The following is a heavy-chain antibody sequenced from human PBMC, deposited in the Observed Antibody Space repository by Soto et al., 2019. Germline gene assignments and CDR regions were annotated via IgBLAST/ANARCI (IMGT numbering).Heavy chain of an antibody. CDR3: ARGILV. Sequence: QVQLQESGPGLVKPSQTLSLTCTVSGGSINSGGYCWSWIRQHPGKGLDWIGCISYGGSTSYNPSLKSRVTISIDTSKNQFSLKLTSVTAADTAVYYCARGILVWGQGALISVSS. D-gene: IGHD5-18*01. CDR1: GGSINSGGYC. J-gene: IGHJ4*02. V-gene: IGHV4-31*03. CDR2: ISYGGST.